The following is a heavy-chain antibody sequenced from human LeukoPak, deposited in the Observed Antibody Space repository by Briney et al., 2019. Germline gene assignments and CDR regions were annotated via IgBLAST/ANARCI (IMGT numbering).Heavy chain of an antibody. CDR2: ISGSGGST. Sequence: GGSLRLSCAASGFTFSSYAMSWVRQAPGKGLEWVSAISGSGGSTYYADSVKGRFTISRDNSKNTLYLQMNSLRAEDTAVYYCANDWNYDSSGYYLYWGQGTLVTVSS. CDR3: ANDWNYDSSGYYLY. D-gene: IGHD3-22*01. V-gene: IGHV3-23*01. CDR1: GFTFSSYA. J-gene: IGHJ4*02.